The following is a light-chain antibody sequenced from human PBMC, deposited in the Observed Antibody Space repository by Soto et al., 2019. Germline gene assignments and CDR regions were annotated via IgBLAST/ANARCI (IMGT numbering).Light chain of an antibody. Sequence: QSPLTQPASVSGSPGQSITISCTGTSSDVGGYNYVSWYQQHPGIAPKLLIYGVTNRPSRVSPRFSGSKSGNTASLTISGLQAEDEADYHCSSYTSASTLLYLFGTGTKLTVL. CDR1: SSDVGGYNY. CDR2: GVT. J-gene: IGLJ1*01. V-gene: IGLV2-14*01. CDR3: SSYTSASTLLYL.